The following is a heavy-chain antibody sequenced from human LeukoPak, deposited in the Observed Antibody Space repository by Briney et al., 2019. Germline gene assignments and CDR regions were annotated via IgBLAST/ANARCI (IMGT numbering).Heavy chain of an antibody. D-gene: IGHD3-22*01. V-gene: IGHV3-23*01. CDR1: GFTFSSYA. Sequence: GRSLRLSCAASGFTFSSYAMSWVRQAPGKGLEWVSAISGSGGSTYYADSVKGRFTISRDNSKNTLYLQMNSLRAEDTAVYYCAKDKVVVITGGYFDYWGQGTLVTVSS. CDR3: AKDKVVVITGGYFDY. CDR2: ISGSGGST. J-gene: IGHJ4*02.